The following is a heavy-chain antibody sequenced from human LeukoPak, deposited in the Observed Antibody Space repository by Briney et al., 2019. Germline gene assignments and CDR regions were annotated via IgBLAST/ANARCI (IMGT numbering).Heavy chain of an antibody. CDR1: GFTFSNYW. J-gene: IGHJ6*04. CDR3: ARDRERYCSSTSCYRMDV. Sequence: GGSLRLSCAASGFTFSNYWMSWVRQAPGKGLEWVANIKQDGSEKYYVDSVKGRFTISRDNAKNSLYLQMNSLRAEDTAVYYCARDRERYCSSTSCYRMDVWGKGTTVTVSS. D-gene: IGHD2-2*02. CDR2: IKQDGSEK. V-gene: IGHV3-7*01.